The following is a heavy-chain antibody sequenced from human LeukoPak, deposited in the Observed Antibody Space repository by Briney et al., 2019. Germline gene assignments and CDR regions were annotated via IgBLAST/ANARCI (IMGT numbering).Heavy chain of an antibody. D-gene: IGHD3-10*01. CDR3: AKRPYYYGSGSYPNYFDY. V-gene: IGHV3-23*01. J-gene: IGHJ4*02. Sequence: GGSLRLSCAASGFTFSSYAMSWVRQAPGKGLEWVSAISGSGGSTYYADSVKGRFTISRDNSKNTLYLQMNSLRAEDTAVYYCAKRPYYYGSGSYPNYFDYWGQGTLVTVSS. CDR2: ISGSGGST. CDR1: GFTFSSYA.